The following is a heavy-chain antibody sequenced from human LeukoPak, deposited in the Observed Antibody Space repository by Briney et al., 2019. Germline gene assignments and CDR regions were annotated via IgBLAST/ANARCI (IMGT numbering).Heavy chain of an antibody. CDR1: GYTFTGYY. J-gene: IGHJ4*02. CDR3: ARDHGSGSYYADY. V-gene: IGHV1-2*02. CDR2: INPNSGGT. D-gene: IGHD3-10*01. Sequence: GASLRVSCAASGYTFTGYYMHWVRQAPGQGLEWVGWINPNSGGTNYAQTFQGRVTMTRDTSISTAYMELSRLRSDDTAVYYCARDHGSGSYYADYWGQGTLVTVSS.